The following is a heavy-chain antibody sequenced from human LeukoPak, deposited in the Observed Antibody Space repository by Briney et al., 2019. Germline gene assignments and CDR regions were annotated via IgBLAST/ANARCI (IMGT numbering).Heavy chain of an antibody. D-gene: IGHD6-13*01. CDR1: GEPFSGYY. J-gene: IGHJ6*03. V-gene: IGHV4-34*01. CDR3: ARDKYSSSSMDV. Sequence: SETLSLTCAVSGEPFSGYYWGWIRQPPGKGLELIGEINRHGNTDYTPSLKSRVSMSIDTSKNQFSLKLSSVTAADTAVYYCARDKYSSSSMDVWGKGTTVTVSS. CDR2: INRHGNT.